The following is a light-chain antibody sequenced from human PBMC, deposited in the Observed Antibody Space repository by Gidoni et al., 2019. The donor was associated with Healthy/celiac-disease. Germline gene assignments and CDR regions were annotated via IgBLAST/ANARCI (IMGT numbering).Light chain of an antibody. CDR1: HGISNY. V-gene: IGKV1-27*01. CDR2: AAS. J-gene: IGKJ1*01. Sequence: DIQMTQSPSSLSASVGYRVTITCRASHGISNYLAWYQQKPGKVPKLLIYAASTLQSGVPSRFSGSGSGTDFTLTISSLQPEDVETYYCQKYNSAPRTFGQGTKVEIK. CDR3: QKYNSAPRT.